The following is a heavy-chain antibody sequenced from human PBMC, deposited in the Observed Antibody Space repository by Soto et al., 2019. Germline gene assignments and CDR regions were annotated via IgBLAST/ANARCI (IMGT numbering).Heavy chain of an antibody. J-gene: IGHJ4*02. CDR2: ISGSGGAT. V-gene: IGHV3-23*01. Sequence: GGSLRLSCAASGFTFSIYAMGWVRQAPGKGLEWVSAISGSGGATYYADSVKGRFTISRDNSNNTLFLQMYSLRDEDTAVYYCAKDYYDFWSGPPPEIDYWGRGTLVTVSS. CDR3: AKDYYDFWSGPPPEIDY. D-gene: IGHD3-3*01. CDR1: GFTFSIYA.